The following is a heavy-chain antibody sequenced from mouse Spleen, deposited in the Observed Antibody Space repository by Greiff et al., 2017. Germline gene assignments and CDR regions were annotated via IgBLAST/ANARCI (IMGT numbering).Heavy chain of an antibody. Sequence: EVKLMESEGGLVQPGSSMKLSCTASGFTFSDYYMAWVRQVPEKGLEWVANINYDGSSTYYLDSLKSRFIISRDNAKNILYLQMSSLKSEDTATYYCARGTTVHWYFDVWGTGTTVTVSS. D-gene: IGHD1-1*01. CDR1: GFTFSDYY. V-gene: IGHV5-16*01. CDR2: INYDGSST. J-gene: IGHJ1*03. CDR3: ARGTTVHWYFDV.